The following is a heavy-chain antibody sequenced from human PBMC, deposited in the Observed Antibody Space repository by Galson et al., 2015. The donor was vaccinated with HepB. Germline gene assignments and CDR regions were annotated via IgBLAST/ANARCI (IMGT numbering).Heavy chain of an antibody. V-gene: IGHV4-59*01. CDR3: ARAPTSGTIFGVINRFDY. J-gene: IGHJ4*02. D-gene: IGHD3-3*01. CDR2: IYYSGKT. CDR1: GGSISSYY. Sequence: SETLSLTCTVSGGSISSYYWGWIRQPPGKGLEWIAYIYYSGKTNYNPSLKSRVTISVDTSNNQFSLKLSSVTAADTAVYYCARAPTSGTIFGVINRFDYWGQGTLVTVSS.